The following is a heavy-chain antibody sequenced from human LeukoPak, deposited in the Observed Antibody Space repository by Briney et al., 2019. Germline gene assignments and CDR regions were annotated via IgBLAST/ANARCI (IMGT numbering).Heavy chain of an antibody. D-gene: IGHD3-10*01. Sequence: GGSLRLSCAASGFTFSSYWMHWVRQAPGKGLVWVSRVNSDGSSTTYADSVKGRFTISRDNSKNTLYLQMNSLRAEDTAVYYCAKDPTYYYGSGSRDYWGQGTLVTVSS. CDR2: VNSDGSST. J-gene: IGHJ4*02. V-gene: IGHV3-74*01. CDR1: GFTFSSYW. CDR3: AKDPTYYYGSGSRDY.